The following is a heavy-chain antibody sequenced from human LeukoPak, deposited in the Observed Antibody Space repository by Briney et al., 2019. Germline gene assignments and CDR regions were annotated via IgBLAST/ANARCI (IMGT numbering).Heavy chain of an antibody. V-gene: IGHV4-59*12. J-gene: IGHJ5*02. CDR3: AREGWELRRGGVFDP. CDR2: INYRGET. D-gene: IGHD1-26*01. Sequence: SETLSLTCTVSGASTSSSFWSWIRQSPGKGLEWIGYINYRGETSQNPSLESRVSMSVDTSKNQISLQLTSVTAADTAVYYCAREGWELRRGGVFDPWGQGTLVTVSS. CDR1: GASTSSSF.